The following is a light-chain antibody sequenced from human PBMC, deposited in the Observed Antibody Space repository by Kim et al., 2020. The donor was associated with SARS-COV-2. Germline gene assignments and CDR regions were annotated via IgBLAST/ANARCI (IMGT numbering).Light chain of an antibody. V-gene: IGLV2-11*01. CDR3: CSFAGSFSWV. CDR1: SSDVGAYNY. CDR2: DVN. Sequence: QSALTQPRSVSGSPGQSVTISCTGTSSDVGAYNYVSWYQQHPGKAPKLIIYDVNKRPSGVPDRFSGSKSGNTASLTISGLQAEDETDYYCCSFAGSFSWVFGGGTQLTVL. J-gene: IGLJ3*02.